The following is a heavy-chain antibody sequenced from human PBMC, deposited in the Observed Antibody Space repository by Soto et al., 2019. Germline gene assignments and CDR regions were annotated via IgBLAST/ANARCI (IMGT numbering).Heavy chain of an antibody. D-gene: IGHD3-3*01. J-gene: IGHJ6*01. CDR2: INPNSGGT. V-gene: IGHV1-2*04. CDR1: GYTFTGYY. CDR3: ARGRNYEFWVGPPRRYSSGMEV. Sequence: ASVKVSCKASGYTFTGYYMHWVRQAPGQGLEWMGWINPNSGGTNYAQKFQGWVTMTTDTSISTAYLELSRLRSDDTAVYYCARGRNYEFWVGPPRRYSSGMEVWREGTTVTV.